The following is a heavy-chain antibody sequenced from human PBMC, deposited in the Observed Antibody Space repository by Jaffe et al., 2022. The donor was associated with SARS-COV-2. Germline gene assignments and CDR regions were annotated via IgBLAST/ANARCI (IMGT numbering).Heavy chain of an antibody. Sequence: EVQLAESGGDLIKPGESLRLSCAASGFSFRDAWMSWVRQAPGKGLEWVGRIKSKGGGETRDYNTPVKGRFTISRDDSTATVYLQLNSLSAEDTATYYCVWETRVAVFGRWGRGTLVTVSS. CDR2: IKSKGGGETR. D-gene: IGHD3-3*01. J-gene: IGHJ4*02. CDR3: VWETRVAVFGR. V-gene: IGHV3-15*01. CDR1: GFSFRDAW.